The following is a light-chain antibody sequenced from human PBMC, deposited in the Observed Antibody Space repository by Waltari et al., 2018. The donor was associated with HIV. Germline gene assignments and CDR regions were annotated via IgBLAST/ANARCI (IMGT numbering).Light chain of an antibody. V-gene: IGKV3-15*01. J-gene: IGKJ4*01. CDR2: GAT. CDR1: QTVSRD. Sequence: EVVMTQSPVALSVFPGESVTLSCRASQTVSRDLVWYQQKPGQAPRLLIYGATTRATDIPARFSGSGSGTEFTLTISSLQSEDYAVYYCQHYNNWPLTFGGGTRVGIK. CDR3: QHYNNWPLT.